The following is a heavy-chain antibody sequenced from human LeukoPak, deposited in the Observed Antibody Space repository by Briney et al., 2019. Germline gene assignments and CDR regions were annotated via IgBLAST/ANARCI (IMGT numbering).Heavy chain of an antibody. CDR2: IDPSDSYT. V-gene: IGHV5-10-1*01. CDR1: GYSLTSYW. Sequence: GESLRISCKGSGYSLTSYWITWVRQMPGKGLEWMGRIDPSDSYTNYSPSFQGHVTISADKSISTAYLQWSSLKASDTAMYYCAARARDYGDFDFDYWGQGTLVTVSS. J-gene: IGHJ4*02. D-gene: IGHD4-17*01. CDR3: AARARDYGDFDFDY.